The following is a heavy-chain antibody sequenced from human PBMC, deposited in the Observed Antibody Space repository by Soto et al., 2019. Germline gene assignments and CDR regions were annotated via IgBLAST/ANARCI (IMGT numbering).Heavy chain of an antibody. Sequence: EVQLLESGGGMVQPGGSLRLSCAASGFIFSTYAMTWVRQAPGKALEWVSSISGSGDTTYYSDSVKGRFTMSRDNSKNTLYLQMNSLRAEDTAVYYCAKDLTMPRYYFDYWGQGTPVTVSS. V-gene: IGHV3-23*01. D-gene: IGHD2-2*01. CDR1: GFIFSTYA. CDR3: AKDLTMPRYYFDY. CDR2: ISGSGDTT. J-gene: IGHJ4*02.